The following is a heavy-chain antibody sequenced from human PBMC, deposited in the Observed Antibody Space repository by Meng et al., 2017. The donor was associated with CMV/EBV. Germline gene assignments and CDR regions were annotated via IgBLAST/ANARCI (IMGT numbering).Heavy chain of an antibody. CDR2: ISWNSGSI. V-gene: IGHV3-9*01. J-gene: IGHJ6*02. CDR1: GFTFDDYA. D-gene: IGHD3-10*01. Sequence: LRLSCAASGFTFDDYAMHWVRQAPGKGLEWVSGISWNSGSIGYADSVKGRFTISRDNAKNSLYLQMNSLRAEDTALYYCAKGGSGSGSYLHYYYYGMDVWGQGTTVTVSS. CDR3: AKGGSGSGSYLHYYYYGMDV.